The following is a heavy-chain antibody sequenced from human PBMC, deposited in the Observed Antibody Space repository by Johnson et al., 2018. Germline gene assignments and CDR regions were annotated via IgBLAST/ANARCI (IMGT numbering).Heavy chain of an antibody. Sequence: VQLVQSGGGLVQPGRSLRLSCAASGFTFDDYAMHWVRQAPGKGLEWVSGISWNSGTIGYADSVKGRFTISRDNAKNSLYLQINSLRAEDTAVYYCAKVASSSRTGHNAFDIWGQGTMVTVSS. CDR2: ISWNSGTI. J-gene: IGHJ3*02. V-gene: IGHV3-9*01. CDR3: AKVASSSRTGHNAFDI. CDR1: GFTFDDYA. D-gene: IGHD6-13*01.